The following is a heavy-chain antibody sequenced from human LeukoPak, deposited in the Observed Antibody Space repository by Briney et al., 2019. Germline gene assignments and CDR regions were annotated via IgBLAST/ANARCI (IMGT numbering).Heavy chain of an antibody. CDR2: ISPYNGDT. CDR1: GYTFTSYG. V-gene: IGHV1-18*01. J-gene: IGHJ4*02. D-gene: IGHD5-18*01. CDR3: ARVSVDTAMVNQFDY. Sequence: GASVKVSCKASGYTFTSYGISWVRQAPGQGLEWMGWISPYNGDTHYAQKVQGRVTMTTDTSTKTAYMQLRSLRSDDTAVYYCARVSVDTAMVNQFDYWGQGTLVTVS.